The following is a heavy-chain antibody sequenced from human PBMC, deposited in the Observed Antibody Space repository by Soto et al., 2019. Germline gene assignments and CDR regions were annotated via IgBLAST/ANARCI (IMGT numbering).Heavy chain of an antibody. CDR1: GFTFSSYW. Sequence: EVQLVESGGGLVQPGGSLRLSCAASGFTFSSYWMHWVRQAPGKGLVWVSRINSDGSSTSYADSVKGRYTISRDNAKNTQNLQMNRLRAEDTALYYCAVHFAGNRDYWGQGTLVSVSS. CDR2: INSDGSST. J-gene: IGHJ4*02. D-gene: IGHD3-3*02. CDR3: AVHFAGNRDY. V-gene: IGHV3-74*01.